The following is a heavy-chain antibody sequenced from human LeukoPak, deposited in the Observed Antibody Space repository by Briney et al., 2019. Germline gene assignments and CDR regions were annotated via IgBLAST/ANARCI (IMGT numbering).Heavy chain of an antibody. V-gene: IGHV3-30*04. CDR3: AKVEGRVWFGESKYYFDY. D-gene: IGHD3-10*01. Sequence: GGSLRLSCAASGFTFSSYAMHWVRQAPGKGLEWVAVISYDGSNKYYADSVKGRFTISRDNSKNTLYLQMNSLRAEDTAVYYCAKVEGRVWFGESKYYFDYWGQGTLVTVSS. CDR1: GFTFSSYA. J-gene: IGHJ4*02. CDR2: ISYDGSNK.